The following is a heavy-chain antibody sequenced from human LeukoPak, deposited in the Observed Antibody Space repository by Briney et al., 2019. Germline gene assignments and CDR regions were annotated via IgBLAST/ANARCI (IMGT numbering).Heavy chain of an antibody. CDR1: GFTFSTYA. J-gene: IGHJ4*02. D-gene: IGHD3-22*01. CDR2: IKQDGSEK. CDR3: ARDRTAYYSGTSGYYYYFDY. V-gene: IGHV3-7*01. Sequence: GGSLRLSCAAPGFTFSTYAMAWVRQAPGKGLEWVANIKQDGSEKYYVDSVKGRFTISRDNTKNSLYLQMNSLRAGDTAVYYCARDRTAYYSGTSGYYYYFDYWGQGTLVTVSS.